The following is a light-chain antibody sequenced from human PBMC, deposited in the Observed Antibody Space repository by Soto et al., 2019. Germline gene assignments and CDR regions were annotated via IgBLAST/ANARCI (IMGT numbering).Light chain of an antibody. Sequence: EIVLTQSPGTLSLSPGERAALSCRASQSVSNYLAWYQQKPGQAPRLLIYDASNRATGIPARFSGGGSGTDFTLTISSLEPEDFAVYYCQHRSNWHITFGQGTRLDIK. CDR1: QSVSNY. CDR2: DAS. V-gene: IGKV3-11*01. J-gene: IGKJ5*01. CDR3: QHRSNWHIT.